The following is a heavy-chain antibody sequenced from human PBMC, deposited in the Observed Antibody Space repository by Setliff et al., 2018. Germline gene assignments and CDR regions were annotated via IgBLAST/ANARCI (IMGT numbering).Heavy chain of an antibody. D-gene: IGHD3-10*01. CDR3: AGGQPLVRKYYYYMDV. V-gene: IGHV1-2*02. Sequence: ASVKVSCKASGYTFTGYYMHWVRQAPGQGLEWMGWINPNSGGTNYAQKFQGRVTMTRDTSISTACMELSSLGSEDTAVYYCAGGQPLVRKYYYYMDVWGKGTTVTVSS. CDR2: INPNSGGT. CDR1: GYTFTGYY. J-gene: IGHJ6*03.